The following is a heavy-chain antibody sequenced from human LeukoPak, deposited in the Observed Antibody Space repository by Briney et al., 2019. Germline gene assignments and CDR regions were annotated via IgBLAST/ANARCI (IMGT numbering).Heavy chain of an antibody. D-gene: IGHD2-15*01. CDR2: ISGSGGST. CDR1: GFTFSSYA. V-gene: IGHV3-23*01. J-gene: IGHJ4*02. Sequence: PGGSLRLSCAASGFTFSSYAMSWVRQAPGKGLEWVSAISGSGGSTYYADSVKGRFTISRDNSKNTLYLQMNSLRAEDPAVYYCAKPRGKGYCSGGSCSPFAYWGRETLVTAPS. CDR3: AKPRGKGYCSGGSCSPFAY.